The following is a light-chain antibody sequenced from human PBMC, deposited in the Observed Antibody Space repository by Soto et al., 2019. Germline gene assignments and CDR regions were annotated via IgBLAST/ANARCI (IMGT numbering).Light chain of an antibody. CDR3: QQYGDLLWT. V-gene: IGKV3-20*01. CDR1: QSVSSNY. Sequence: EIVLMQSPGTLSLSPGERATLSCRASQSVSSNYLAWYQHKPGQAPRLLIYTASSRATGIPDRFSGRGSGTDFTLTISRLEPEDFAVYYCQQYGDLLWTFGQGTKVDIK. CDR2: TAS. J-gene: IGKJ1*01.